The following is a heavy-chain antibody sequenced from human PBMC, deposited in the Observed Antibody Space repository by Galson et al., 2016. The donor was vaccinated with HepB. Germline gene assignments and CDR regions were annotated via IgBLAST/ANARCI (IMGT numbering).Heavy chain of an antibody. CDR2: IYYSGST. D-gene: IGHD2-2*02. J-gene: IGHJ4*02. CDR3: VRIPFKQGGPVFDY. Sequence: SETLSLTCTVSGGSISSSNYYWGWIRQPPGKGLEWIGSIYYSGSTYYNPSLKSRLTISVDTSKSQFSLKLSSVTAADTAVYYCVRIPFKQGGPVFDYWGQGALVTVSS. V-gene: IGHV4-39*01. CDR1: GGSISSSNYY.